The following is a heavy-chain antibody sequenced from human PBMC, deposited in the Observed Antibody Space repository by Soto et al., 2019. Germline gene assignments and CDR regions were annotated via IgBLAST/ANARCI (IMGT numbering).Heavy chain of an antibody. Sequence: ASVKVSCKASGYTFTSYDINWVRQATGQGLEWMGWMNPNSGNTAYAQKFQGRVTMTRNTSISTAYMELSSLRSEDTAVYYCAGLNFDILPAYYAFDIWGQGTMVTVSS. CDR2: MNPNSGNT. V-gene: IGHV1-8*01. CDR1: GYTFTSYD. CDR3: AGLNFDILPAYYAFDI. J-gene: IGHJ3*02. D-gene: IGHD3-9*01.